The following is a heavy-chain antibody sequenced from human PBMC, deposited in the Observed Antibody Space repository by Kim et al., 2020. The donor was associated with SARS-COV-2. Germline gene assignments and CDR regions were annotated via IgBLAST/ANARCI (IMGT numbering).Heavy chain of an antibody. Sequence: GGSLRLSCAASGFTFSTYAMNWIRQAPGKGLQWVSTICGSGVTTYYSDSVKGRFTIPRDNSKSTLYLQMNSLTAEDTAIHFCAKQLFAYDSRWY. CDR2: ICGSGVTT. V-gene: IGHV3-23*01. CDR3: AKQLFAYDSRWY. J-gene: IGHJ2*01. CDR1: GFTFSTYA. D-gene: IGHD3-22*01.